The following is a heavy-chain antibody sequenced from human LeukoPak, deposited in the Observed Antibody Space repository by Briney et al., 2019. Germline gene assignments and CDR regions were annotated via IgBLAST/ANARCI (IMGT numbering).Heavy chain of an antibody. CDR2: INWNGGST. Sequence: GGSLRLSCTAPGSRFDDHGMAWVRQGPGKGLYWVCGINWNGGSTGYADSVKGRFTISRDNAKNSLYLQMNSLRAEDTAVYYCARDTPYSGYDKDAFDIWGQGTMVTVSS. J-gene: IGHJ3*02. CDR1: GSRFDDHG. D-gene: IGHD5-12*01. V-gene: IGHV3-20*04. CDR3: ARDTPYSGYDKDAFDI.